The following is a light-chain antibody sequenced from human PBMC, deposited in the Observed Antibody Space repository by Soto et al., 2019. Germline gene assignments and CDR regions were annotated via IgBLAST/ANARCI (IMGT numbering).Light chain of an antibody. Sequence: EIVLTQSPGTLSLSPGERATLSCRASQSVSSSYLAWYQQKPGQAPRLLIYGASSRATGIPDRITGSGSGTDFTLSISRLEPEDFAVYYCQQYGGSPPTFGGGTKVDIK. J-gene: IGKJ4*01. V-gene: IGKV3-20*01. CDR3: QQYGGSPPT. CDR1: QSVSSSY. CDR2: GAS.